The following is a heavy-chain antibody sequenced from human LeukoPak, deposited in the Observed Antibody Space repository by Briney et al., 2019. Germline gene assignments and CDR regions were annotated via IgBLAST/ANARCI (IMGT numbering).Heavy chain of an antibody. J-gene: IGHJ4*02. CDR2: INYSGST. Sequence: PSETLSLTCTVSGGSVSSTTYYWSWIRQPPGKGLEWIASINYSGSTYYNPSLKSRVTISVDTSENQFSLKLSSVTAADTAVYYCARHEFRTTRDSWGQGTLVTVSS. CDR3: ARHEFRTTRDS. CDR1: GGSVSSTTYY. V-gene: IGHV4-39*01. D-gene: IGHD1-1*01.